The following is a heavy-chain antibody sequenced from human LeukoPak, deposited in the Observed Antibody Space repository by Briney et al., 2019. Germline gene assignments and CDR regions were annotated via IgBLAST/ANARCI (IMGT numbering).Heavy chain of an antibody. CDR1: GGSISSSSYY. V-gene: IGHV4-39*01. J-gene: IGHJ4*02. D-gene: IGHD5-12*01. CDR3: ARVNIVATITEDY. Sequence: SETLSLTCTVSGGSISSSSYYWGWIRQRPRRGLEWIGSIYYSGNTYYNASLKSRATISVDTSKNQFSLKLSSVTAADTAVYYCARVNIVATITEDYWGQGTLVTVSS. CDR2: IYYSGNT.